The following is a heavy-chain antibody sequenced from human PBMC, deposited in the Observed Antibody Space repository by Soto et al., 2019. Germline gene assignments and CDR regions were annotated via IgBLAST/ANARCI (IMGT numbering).Heavy chain of an antibody. CDR1: GYTFTSYD. D-gene: IGHD5-12*01. V-gene: IGHV1-8*01. CDR2: MNPNSGNT. CDR3: ARVGYSGYDSIDYYGMDV. Sequence: ASVKVSCKASGYTFTSYDINWVRQATGQGLEWMGWMNPNSGNTGYAQKFQGRVTMTRNTSISTAYMELSSLRSEDTAVYYCARVGYSGYDSIDYYGMDVWGQGTTVTVYS. J-gene: IGHJ6*02.